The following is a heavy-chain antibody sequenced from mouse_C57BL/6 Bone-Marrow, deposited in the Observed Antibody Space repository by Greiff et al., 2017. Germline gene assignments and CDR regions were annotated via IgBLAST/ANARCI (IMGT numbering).Heavy chain of an antibody. D-gene: IGHD1-1*01. Sequence: QVQLQQSGPELVKPGASVKLSCKASGYTFTSYDINWVKQRPGQGLEWIGWIYPRDGSTKYNEKFKGKATLTVDTSSGTAYMELHSLTSEDTAVYFCASDYGSSYWYFDVWGTGTTVTVSS. CDR1: GYTFTSYD. CDR3: ASDYGSSYWYFDV. V-gene: IGHV1-85*01. J-gene: IGHJ1*03. CDR2: IYPRDGST.